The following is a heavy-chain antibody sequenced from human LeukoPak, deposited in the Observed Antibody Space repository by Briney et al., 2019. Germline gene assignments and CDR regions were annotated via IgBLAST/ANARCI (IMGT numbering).Heavy chain of an antibody. CDR1: GGSISSYY. D-gene: IGHD2-15*01. J-gene: IGHJ5*02. CDR2: IYYSGST. CDR3: ARDSPLCSGGCNWFDP. Sequence: SETLSLTCTVSGGSISSYYWSWIRQPPGKGLEWIGYIYYSGSTNYNPSLKSRVTISVDTSKNQFSLKLSSVTAADTAVYYCARDSPLCSGGCNWFDPWGQGTLVTVSS. V-gene: IGHV4-59*01.